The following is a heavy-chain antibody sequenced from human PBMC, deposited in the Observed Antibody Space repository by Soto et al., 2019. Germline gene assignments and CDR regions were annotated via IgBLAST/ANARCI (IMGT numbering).Heavy chain of an antibody. J-gene: IGHJ6*02. CDR1: GFTFSDYY. Sequence: QVQLVESGGGLVRPGGSLRLSCATSGFTFSDYYMSCIRQAPGKGLEWVSYIASRDPTVDYADSVRGRFTISRDNARNLLYMQMDNLRADDTDVYYCARAKSSGYYGMDVWGQGPTVNVSS. CDR3: ARAKSSGYYGMDV. CDR2: IASRDPTV. D-gene: IGHD3-22*01. V-gene: IGHV3-11*01.